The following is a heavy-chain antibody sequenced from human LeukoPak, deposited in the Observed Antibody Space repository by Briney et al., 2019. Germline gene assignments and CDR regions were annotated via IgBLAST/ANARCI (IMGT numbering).Heavy chain of an antibody. Sequence: GGSLRLSCAASGFTFSSYAMSWVRQAPGKGLEWVSAISGSGGSTYYADSVKGRFTISRDNSKNTLYLQMNSLRAEDTAVYYCAKDSSGWYHSIPDYWGQGTLATVSS. CDR1: GFTFSSYA. D-gene: IGHD6-19*01. CDR2: ISGSGGST. J-gene: IGHJ4*02. CDR3: AKDSSGWYHSIPDY. V-gene: IGHV3-23*01.